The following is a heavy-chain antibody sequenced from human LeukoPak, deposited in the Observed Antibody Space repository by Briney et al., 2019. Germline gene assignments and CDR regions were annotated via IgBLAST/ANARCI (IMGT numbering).Heavy chain of an antibody. V-gene: IGHV4-61*01. J-gene: IGHJ4*02. D-gene: IGHD2-2*02. Sequence: SETLSLTCTVSGGSVNSGSYYWNWIRQPPGKGLEWIGYIYYSGSTNYNPSLKSRVTISVDTSKNQFSLKLSSVTAADTAVYYCAREGILGPYNYFDYWGQGTLVTVSS. CDR2: IYYSGST. CDR3: AREGILGPYNYFDY. CDR1: GGSVNSGSYY.